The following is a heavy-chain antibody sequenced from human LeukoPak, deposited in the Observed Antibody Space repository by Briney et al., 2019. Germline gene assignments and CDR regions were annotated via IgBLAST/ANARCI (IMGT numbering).Heavy chain of an antibody. V-gene: IGHV4-59*12. CDR1: GGSISSYY. Sequence: SETLSLTCTVSGGSISSYYWSWIRQPPGKGLEWIGYIYYSGSTNYNPSLKSRVTISVGTSKNQFSLKLSSVTAADTAVYSGAGDNWGSADYWGQGTLVTVSS. CDR2: IYYSGST. J-gene: IGHJ4*02. CDR3: AGDNWGSADY. D-gene: IGHD7-27*01.